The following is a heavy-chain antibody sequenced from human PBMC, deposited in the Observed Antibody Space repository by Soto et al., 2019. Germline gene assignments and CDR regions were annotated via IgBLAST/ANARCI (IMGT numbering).Heavy chain of an antibody. J-gene: IGHJ4*02. Sequence: QVQLQESGPGLVKPSETLSLTCTVSGGSVSSGSYYWSWIRQPPGKGLEWIGYIYYSGSTNYNPSLKSRVTISVDTSKNQFPLKLSSVTAADTAVYYCAGPTSHSPYYFDYWGQGTLVTVSS. CDR3: AGPTSHSPYYFDY. V-gene: IGHV4-61*01. CDR1: GGSVSSGSYY. D-gene: IGHD2-2*01. CDR2: IYYSGST.